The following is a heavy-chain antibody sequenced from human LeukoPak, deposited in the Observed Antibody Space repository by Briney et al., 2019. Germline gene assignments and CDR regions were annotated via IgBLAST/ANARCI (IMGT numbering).Heavy chain of an antibody. CDR3: ARGVFPEHDYGDYAGYNPEPN. V-gene: IGHV4-31*03. Sequence: SETLSLTCTVSGGSISSGGYYWSWIRQHPGKGLEWIGYIYYSGSTYYNPSLKSRVTISVDTSKNQFSLKLSSVTAADTAVYYCARGVFPEHDYGDYAGYNPEPNWGQGTLVTVSS. CDR2: IYYSGST. D-gene: IGHD4-17*01. J-gene: IGHJ4*02. CDR1: GGSISSGGYY.